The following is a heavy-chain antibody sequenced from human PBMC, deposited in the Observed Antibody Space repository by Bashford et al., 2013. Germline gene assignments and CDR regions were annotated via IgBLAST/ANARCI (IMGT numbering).Heavy chain of an antibody. D-gene: IGHD3-10*01. Sequence: SETLSLTCSVSGDSISSGAYYWSWIRHHPGKGLEYIGYIYYSGSTYYNPSLKSRVTISVDTSKNQFSLKLSSVTAADTAVYYCARSGSSRGAPYYFDYWGQGTLVTVSS. J-gene: IGHJ4*02. CDR3: ARSGSSRGAPYYFDY. CDR2: IYYSGST. V-gene: IGHV4-31*03. CDR1: GDSISSGAYY.